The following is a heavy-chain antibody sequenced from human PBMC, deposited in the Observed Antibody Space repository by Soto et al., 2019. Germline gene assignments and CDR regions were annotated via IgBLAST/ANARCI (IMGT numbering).Heavy chain of an antibody. Sequence: PGESLKISCAASGFTFSSYSMNWVRQAPVKWLEWVSYISSSSSTIYYADSVKGRFTISRENAKNSLYLQMNSLRAEDTAVYYCAREWDGDGYNSGWFDPWGQGTLVTVSS. J-gene: IGHJ5*02. CDR3: AREWDGDGYNSGWFDP. CDR2: ISSSSSTI. CDR1: GFTFSSYS. D-gene: IGHD5-12*01. V-gene: IGHV3-48*01.